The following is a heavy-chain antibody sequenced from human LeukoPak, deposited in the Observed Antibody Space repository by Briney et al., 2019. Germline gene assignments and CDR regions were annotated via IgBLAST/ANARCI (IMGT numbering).Heavy chain of an antibody. Sequence: GGSLRLSCAASGFTVSSNYMSRVRQAPGKGLEWVSVIYSGGTTYYADSVKGRFTISRDNSKNRLYLQMNSLRAEDTAVYHCARGEGYYGSGGSNGMDVWGQGTTVTVSS. CDR1: GFTVSSNY. V-gene: IGHV3-66*01. CDR3: ARGEGYYGSGGSNGMDV. J-gene: IGHJ6*02. D-gene: IGHD3-10*01. CDR2: IYSGGTT.